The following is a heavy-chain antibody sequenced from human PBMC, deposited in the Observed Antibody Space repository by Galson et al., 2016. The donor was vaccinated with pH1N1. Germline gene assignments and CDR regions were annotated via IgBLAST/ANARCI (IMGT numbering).Heavy chain of an antibody. D-gene: IGHD3-16*01. CDR1: GFSFHDYA. Sequence: LRLSCAASGFSFHDYAMHWVRQSPGKGLEWVSLVNWDGTSTYYADYVRGRFTVSRDNSKNSLYLQMNSLRSEDTALYYCAKEIQRGSYGMDVWGRGTTVTVSS. CDR2: VNWDGTST. J-gene: IGHJ6*02. V-gene: IGHV3-43*01. CDR3: AKEIQRGSYGMDV.